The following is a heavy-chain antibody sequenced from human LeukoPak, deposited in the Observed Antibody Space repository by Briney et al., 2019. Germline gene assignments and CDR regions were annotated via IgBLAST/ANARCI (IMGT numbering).Heavy chain of an antibody. D-gene: IGHD2-21*01. J-gene: IGHJ4*02. V-gene: IGHV3-11*03. Sequence: PGGSLRLSCAASGLTFSDYYMTLIRQAPGKGLEWVSYISSGSSYTNFADSVKGRFTISRENAKNSLYLQMNSLRAEDTAVYYCASVIERLYYFDYWGQGTLVTVSS. CDR3: ASVIERLYYFDY. CDR1: GLTFSDYY. CDR2: ISSGSSYT.